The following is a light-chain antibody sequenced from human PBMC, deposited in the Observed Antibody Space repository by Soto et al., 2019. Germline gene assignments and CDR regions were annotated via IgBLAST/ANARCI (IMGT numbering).Light chain of an antibody. V-gene: IGKV1-12*01. Sequence: DIQMTQSPSSVSASIGDTVTITCRASQDINVYLNWYQQKPGEVPKLLIYSASSLHSGVPSRFTGSGSETDFTLTISSLQPEDFATYYCQQANSFPLTFGGGTKVDI. J-gene: IGKJ4*01. CDR2: SAS. CDR1: QDINVY. CDR3: QQANSFPLT.